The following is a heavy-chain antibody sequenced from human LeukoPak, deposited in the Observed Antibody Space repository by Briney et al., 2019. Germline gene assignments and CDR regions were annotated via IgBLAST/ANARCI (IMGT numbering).Heavy chain of an antibody. Sequence: PGGSLRLSCTAYGFTFSSYGMHWVRQAPGKGLEWVAFIRYDGSNKYYADSVKGRFTISRDNAKNSLYLQMNSLRAEDTAVYYCARTTSGYDSGGYYSGYWGQGTLVTVSS. CDR3: ARTTSGYDSGGYYSGY. CDR1: GFTFSSYG. CDR2: IRYDGSNK. J-gene: IGHJ4*02. D-gene: IGHD3-22*01. V-gene: IGHV3-30*02.